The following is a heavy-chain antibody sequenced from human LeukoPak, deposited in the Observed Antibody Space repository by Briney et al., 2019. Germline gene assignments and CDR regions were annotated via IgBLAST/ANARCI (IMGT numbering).Heavy chain of an antibody. CDR3: ARVTWFGELLGFDY. Sequence: GASVKVSCKASGGTFSSYAISWVRQAPGQGLEWMGGIIPIFGTANYAQKFQGRVTITTDESTSTAYMELSSLRSEDTAVYYCARVTWFGELLGFDYWGQGTLVTVSS. D-gene: IGHD3-10*01. V-gene: IGHV1-69*05. CDR1: GGTFSSYA. CDR2: IIPIFGTA. J-gene: IGHJ4*02.